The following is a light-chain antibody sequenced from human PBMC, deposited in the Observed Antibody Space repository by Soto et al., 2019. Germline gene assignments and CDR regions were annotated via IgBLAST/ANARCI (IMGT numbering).Light chain of an antibody. CDR1: QSIDSW. V-gene: IGKV1-5*03. Sequence: DIPMTQSPSTLSASVGDRVTITCRASQSIDSWLAWYQQKPGKAPNLLIYKTSNLESGVPSRFSGSGSGTEFSLTISRLQPDDFATYYCQQYKSFSLTFGGGTRVEVK. J-gene: IGKJ4*01. CDR3: QQYKSFSLT. CDR2: KTS.